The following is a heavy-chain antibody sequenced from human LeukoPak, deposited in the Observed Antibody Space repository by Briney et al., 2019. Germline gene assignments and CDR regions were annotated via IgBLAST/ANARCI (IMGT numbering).Heavy chain of an antibody. CDR2: VFYNGRT. D-gene: IGHD2-21*02. CDR3: VSDKSGGGDWHFPNF. CDR1: GGSISSYF. V-gene: IGHV4-4*07. J-gene: IGHJ4*02. Sequence: PESLSDTRTVPGGSISSYFWSWIRQPAGKKLERIGRVFYNGRTDYNPSVSSRITMSVDTSKHQVSLQLTSATAADTAVYYCVSDKSGGGDWHFPNFWGQGTLVTVSS.